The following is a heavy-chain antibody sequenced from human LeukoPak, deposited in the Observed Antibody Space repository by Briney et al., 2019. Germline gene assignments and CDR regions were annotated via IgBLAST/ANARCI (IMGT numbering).Heavy chain of an antibody. CDR2: IYYSGST. D-gene: IGHD3-10*01. CDR3: AREVIMVRGVIISL. V-gene: IGHV4-59*12. J-gene: IGHJ4*02. CDR1: GGSISSYY. Sequence: SETLSLTCTVSGGSISSYYWSWIRKSPGKGLEWIGYIYYSGSTNYNPSLKSRVTISVDTSKNQFSLKLSSVTAADTAVYYCAREVIMVRGVIISLWGQGTLVTVSS.